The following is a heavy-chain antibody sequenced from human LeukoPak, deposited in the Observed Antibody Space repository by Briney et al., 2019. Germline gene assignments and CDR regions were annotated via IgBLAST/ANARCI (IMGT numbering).Heavy chain of an antibody. V-gene: IGHV3-23*01. D-gene: IGHD3-22*01. CDR2: ISGSGGST. CDR3: ARGSFMIVHPLADY. Sequence: PGGSLRLSCAASGFTFSSYGMSWVRQAPGKGLEWVSAISGSGGSTYYADSVKGRFTISRDNSKNTLYLQMGSLRAEDMAVYYCARGSFMIVHPLADYWGQGTLVTVSS. J-gene: IGHJ4*02. CDR1: GFTFSSYG.